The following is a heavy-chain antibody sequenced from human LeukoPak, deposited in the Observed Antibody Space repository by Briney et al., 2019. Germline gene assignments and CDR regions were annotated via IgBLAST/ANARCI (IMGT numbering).Heavy chain of an antibody. CDR1: GFTFSSYA. J-gene: IGHJ3*02. CDR2: ISGSGGST. Sequence: GGSLRLSCAASGFTFSSYAMSWVRQAPGKGLEWVSAISGSGGSTYYADSVKGRFTISRDNSKNTLYLQMNSLRAEDTAVYYCASPTAGALRFLEWSSGAFDIWGQGTMVTVSS. D-gene: IGHD3-3*01. CDR3: ASPTAGALRFLEWSSGAFDI. V-gene: IGHV3-23*01.